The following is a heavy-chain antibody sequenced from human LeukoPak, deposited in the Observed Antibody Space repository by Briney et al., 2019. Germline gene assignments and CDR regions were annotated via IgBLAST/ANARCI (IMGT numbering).Heavy chain of an antibody. D-gene: IGHD6-19*01. V-gene: IGHV5-51*01. CDR2: INPRDSDT. CDR3: AKISLAGDYFDY. J-gene: IGHJ4*02. Sequence: PGESLKISCKGSGYSFSAYWIAWVRQMPGKGLEWMGIINPRDSDTRYSPSFLGQVTFSADKSINTAYLQWRSLKAPDTAMYYCAKISLAGDYFDYWGQGTLVIVSS. CDR1: GYSFSAYW.